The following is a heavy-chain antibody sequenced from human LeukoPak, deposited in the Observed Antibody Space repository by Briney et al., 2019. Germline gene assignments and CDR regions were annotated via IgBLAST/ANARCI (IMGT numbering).Heavy chain of an antibody. Sequence: PSETLSLTCAVYGGSFSGYYWSWIRQAPGKGLEWVSFISSSSSYIYYADSVKGRFTISRDNAKNSLYLQMNSLRAEDTAVYYCGRDYSGRFDYWGQGTLVSVSS. CDR2: ISSSSSYI. J-gene: IGHJ4*02. CDR1: GGSFSGYY. D-gene: IGHD3-10*01. V-gene: IGHV3-21*01. CDR3: GRDYSGRFDY.